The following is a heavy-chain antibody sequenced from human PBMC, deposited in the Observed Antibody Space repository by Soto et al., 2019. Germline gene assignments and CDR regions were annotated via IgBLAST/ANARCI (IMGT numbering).Heavy chain of an antibody. CDR2: ISAYNGNT. CDR1: GYTFTSYG. J-gene: IGHJ4*02. Sequence: ASVKVSCKASGYTFTSYGISWVRQAPGQGLEWMGWISAYNGNTNYAQKLQGRVTMTTDTSTSTAYMELRSLRSDDTAVYYCARVLESDFWSGYYANGYWGQGILVTVSS. V-gene: IGHV1-18*01. CDR3: ARVLESDFWSGYYANGY. D-gene: IGHD3-3*01.